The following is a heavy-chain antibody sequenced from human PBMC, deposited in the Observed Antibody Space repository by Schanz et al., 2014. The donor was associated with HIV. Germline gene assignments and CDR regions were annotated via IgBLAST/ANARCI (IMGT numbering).Heavy chain of an antibody. V-gene: IGHV3-7*01. CDR2: IKLDGSEK. Sequence: EVQLLESGGGLEQPGGSLTLSCAASGFTFKTYWMSWVRQAPGKGLEWLANIKLDGSEKYYVDSVKGRFTISRDNTKNSLYLQMNSLRAEDTAVYYCARDYHWNWFDPWGQGTLVTVS. CDR3: ARDYHWNWFDP. D-gene: IGHD1-20*01. J-gene: IGHJ5*02. CDR1: GFTFKTYW.